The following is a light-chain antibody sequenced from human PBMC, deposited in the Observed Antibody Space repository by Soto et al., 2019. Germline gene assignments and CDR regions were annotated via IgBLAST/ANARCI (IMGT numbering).Light chain of an antibody. CDR3: SSYTSSSTYVV. V-gene: IGLV2-14*01. Sequence: QSVLTQPASVSGSPGQSITISCTGTSSDVGGYNYVSWYQQHPGKAPKLMIYDVSNRPSGVSNRFSGSKSGNTASLTMSGLQAEDEADYYCSSYTSSSTYVVFGGGTKLTVI. J-gene: IGLJ2*01. CDR2: DVS. CDR1: SSDVGGYNY.